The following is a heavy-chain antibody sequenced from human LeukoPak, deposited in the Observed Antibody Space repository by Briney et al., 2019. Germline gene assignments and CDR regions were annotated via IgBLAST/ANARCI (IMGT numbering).Heavy chain of an antibody. V-gene: IGHV1-8*01. J-gene: IGHJ6*02. CDR2: MNPNSGNT. CDR3: ARARSILTGFQSMDV. CDR1: GYTFTSYD. D-gene: IGHD3-9*01. Sequence: ASVKVSCTASGYTFTSYDINWVRQATGQGLEWMGWMNPNSGNTGYAQKFQGRVTMTRNTSISTAYMELSSPRSEDTAVYYCARARSILTGFQSMDVWGQGTTVTVSS.